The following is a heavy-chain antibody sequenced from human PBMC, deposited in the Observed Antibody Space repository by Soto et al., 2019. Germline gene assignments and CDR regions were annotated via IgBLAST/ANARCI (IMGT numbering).Heavy chain of an antibody. CDR2: TIPMFGTA. Sequence: QVQPEQSGAEVKKPGSSVKVSCQLSGGTLNGFGFAWVRKAPGHGLECMGGTIPMFGTARYAQKFQGRLTITADESTGTTYMELNNLRSDDTAMYYCAGVSVVVPAPPSEGFDPWGQGTPVIVSS. CDR3: AGVSVVVPAPPSEGFDP. CDR1: GGTLNGFG. J-gene: IGHJ5*02. D-gene: IGHD2-15*01. V-gene: IGHV1-69*12.